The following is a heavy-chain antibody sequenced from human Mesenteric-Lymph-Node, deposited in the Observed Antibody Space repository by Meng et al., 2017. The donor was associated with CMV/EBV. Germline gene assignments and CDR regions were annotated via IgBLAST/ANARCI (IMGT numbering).Heavy chain of an antibody. CDR2: INPFSGGS. Sequence: ASVKVSCKASGYIFTDYHLHWVRQAPGQGLEWMGWINPFSGGSSYAQKFQGRVTMTRDSSISTAYMELNRLRSDDTAIYYCARVNGYCSTTRCEGSDYWGQGTLVTVSS. CDR1: GYIFTDYH. V-gene: IGHV1-2*02. D-gene: IGHD2-2*03. J-gene: IGHJ4*02. CDR3: ARVNGYCSTTRCEGSDY.